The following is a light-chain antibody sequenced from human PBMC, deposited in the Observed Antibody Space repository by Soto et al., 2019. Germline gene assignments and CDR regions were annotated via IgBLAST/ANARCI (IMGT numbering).Light chain of an antibody. Sequence: DIVMTQSPLSLPVTPGEPASISCRSSQSLLHDNGFNYLDWYVQKPGQSPQLLIYLGSTRASGVPDRFSGSGSGTAFTLKISRVEAEDVGVYYCMQARSIPGTFGPGTKVDIK. CDR1: QSLLHDNGFNY. V-gene: IGKV2-28*01. CDR3: MQARSIPGT. CDR2: LGS. J-gene: IGKJ3*01.